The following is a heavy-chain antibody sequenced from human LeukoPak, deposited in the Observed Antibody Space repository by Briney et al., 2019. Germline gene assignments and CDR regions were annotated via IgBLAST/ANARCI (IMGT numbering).Heavy chain of an antibody. J-gene: IGHJ4*02. D-gene: IGHD2-21*01. V-gene: IGHV3-15*01. CDR3: TTIGDY. CDR1: GFTFSHAW. Sequence: KPGGSLRLSCAASGFTFSHAWMSWVRQAPGKGLEWVGRIKSKTAGGTTDYAAPVKGRFSVSRDDSKSTLYLQINSLKSEDTGVYYCTTIGDYWGLGTQVTVSS. CDR2: IKSKTAGGTT.